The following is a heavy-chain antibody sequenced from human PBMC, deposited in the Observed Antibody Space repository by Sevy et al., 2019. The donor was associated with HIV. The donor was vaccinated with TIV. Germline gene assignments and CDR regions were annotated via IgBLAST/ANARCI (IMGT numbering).Heavy chain of an antibody. J-gene: IGHJ4*02. CDR1: GGSISSSSYY. CDR3: ARLDFWSGYPYFDY. CDR2: IYYSGST. Sequence: SETLSLTCTVSGGSISSSSYYWGWIRQPPGKGLEWIGSIYYSGSTYNNQSLKSRVTISVETSKNQFSLKLSSVTAADTAVYYCARLDFWSGYPYFDYWGQGTLVTVSS. V-gene: IGHV4-39*01. D-gene: IGHD3-3*01.